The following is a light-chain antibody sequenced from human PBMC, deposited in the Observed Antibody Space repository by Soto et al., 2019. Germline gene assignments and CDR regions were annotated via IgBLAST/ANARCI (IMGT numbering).Light chain of an antibody. CDR2: TNN. CDR3: QSYDRSLSAVI. V-gene: IGLV1-40*01. CDR1: SSVIGTNYD. Sequence: QSVLTQPPSVSGAHGQRVTISCTESSSVIGTNYDVHWYQQLPGTAPKLLIYTNNNRPPGVPDRFSGSKSGTSASLTITGLQAEDEADYYRQSYDRSLSAVIFGGGTKLTVL. J-gene: IGLJ2*01.